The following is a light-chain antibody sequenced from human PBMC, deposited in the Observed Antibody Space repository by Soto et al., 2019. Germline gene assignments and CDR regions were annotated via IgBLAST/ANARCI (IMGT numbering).Light chain of an antibody. V-gene: IGKV2D-29*01. J-gene: IGKJ5*01. CDR1: ESLLHSDGKTY. CDR3: MQSIQVPIT. CDR2: ELS. Sequence: EILVTQTTLSQSVAAGQPASISCKSSESLLHSDGKTYLYWYLQKPGQPPHLLIYELSNRFSGVPDKCSGSGSGTDFTLKFSRVEAEDVGVYYCMQSIQVPITFGQGTRLEIK.